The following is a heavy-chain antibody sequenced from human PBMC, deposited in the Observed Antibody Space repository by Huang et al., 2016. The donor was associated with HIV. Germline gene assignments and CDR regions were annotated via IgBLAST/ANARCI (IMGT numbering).Heavy chain of an antibody. CDR3: ARHVTPYYYDSSGYYHYYFDY. CDR1: GGSISSSSYY. Sequence: HLQLQESGPGLVKPSETLSLTCTVSGGSISSSSYYWGWIRQPPGKGLEWIGRIYHSGSTYYNPSLKSRVTISLDTSKNQLSLKLSSVTAADTAVYYCARHVTPYYYDSSGYYHYYFDYWGQGTLVTVSS. CDR2: IYHSGST. D-gene: IGHD3-22*01. J-gene: IGHJ4*02. V-gene: IGHV4-39*01.